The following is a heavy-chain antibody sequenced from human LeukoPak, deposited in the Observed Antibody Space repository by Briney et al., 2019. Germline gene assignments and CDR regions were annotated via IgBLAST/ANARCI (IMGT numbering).Heavy chain of an antibody. V-gene: IGHV3-9*01. CDR2: ISWNSGSI. D-gene: IGHD3-9*01. CDR1: GFTFDDYA. Sequence: GGSLRLSCAASGFTFDDYAMHWVRQAPGKGLEWVSGISWNSGSIGYADSVKGRFTISRDNAKNSLYLHMNSLRAEDTALYYCAKANYDILTGYYLYWYFDLWGRGTLVTVSS. CDR3: AKANYDILTGYYLYWYFDL. J-gene: IGHJ2*01.